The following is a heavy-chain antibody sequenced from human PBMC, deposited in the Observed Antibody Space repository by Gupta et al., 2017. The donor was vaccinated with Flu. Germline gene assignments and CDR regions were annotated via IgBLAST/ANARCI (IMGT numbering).Heavy chain of an antibody. CDR3: ANRPAMIVVVIDY. CDR2: ISGSGGRT. D-gene: IGHD3-22*01. J-gene: IGHJ4*02. Sequence: EVQLLESGGGLVQPGGSLRLSCAASGFTFSSYAMSWVRQAPGKGLEWVSDISGSGGRTYDADALKGRFTISRYNAKKTLYLQLEGVRAGDTAVYYFANRPAMIVVVIDYGGQGTMVTVSS. CDR1: GFTFSSYA. V-gene: IGHV3-23*01.